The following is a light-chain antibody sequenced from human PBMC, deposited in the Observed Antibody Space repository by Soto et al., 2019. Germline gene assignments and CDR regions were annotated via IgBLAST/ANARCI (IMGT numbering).Light chain of an antibody. CDR1: QSFRGL. V-gene: IGKV3-11*01. CDR2: DAS. CDR3: QQRSNWPIT. Sequence: EVVLTQSPVPLSLSPGERATLSCRASQSFRGLLAWYQQKPGQAPRLLIYDASNRATGIPARFSGSGSGTDFTLTISSLEPEEFAVYYCQQRSNWPITVGQGTRLEIK. J-gene: IGKJ5*01.